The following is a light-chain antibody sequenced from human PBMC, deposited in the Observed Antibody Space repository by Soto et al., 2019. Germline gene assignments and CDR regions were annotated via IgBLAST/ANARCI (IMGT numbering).Light chain of an antibody. V-gene: IGLV2-14*03. CDR2: DVF. Sequence: QSALTQPASVSGSPGQSITISCTGTSSDVGGYNYVSWYQHHPGKAPKLMIYDVFNRPSGVSNRFSGSKSGNTASLTISGLQAEDEADYSCSSYTSSSTLDVLFGGGTKLTVL. CDR1: SSDVGGYNY. J-gene: IGLJ2*01. CDR3: SSYTSSSTLDVL.